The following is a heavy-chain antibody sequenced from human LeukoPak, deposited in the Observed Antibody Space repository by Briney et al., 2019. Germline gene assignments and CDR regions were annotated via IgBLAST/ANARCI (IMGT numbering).Heavy chain of an antibody. V-gene: IGHV4-34*01. J-gene: IGHJ3*02. CDR3: ARGGLVRGSIDSLIAFDI. D-gene: IGHD3-10*01. CDR1: GGSFSGDF. CDR2: INHGGST. Sequence: SETLSLTCAVYGGSFSGDFWSWIRQSPGKGLEWIGEINHGGSTTYNPSLQSQVTMSVDTSTNQISLKMTSVTAADTAIYYCARGGLVRGSIDSLIAFDIWGQGIMVTVSS.